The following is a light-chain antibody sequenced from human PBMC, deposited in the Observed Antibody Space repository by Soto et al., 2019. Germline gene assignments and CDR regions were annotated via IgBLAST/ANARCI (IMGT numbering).Light chain of an antibody. CDR2: DTS. J-gene: IGKJ1*01. V-gene: IGKV3-15*01. Sequence: EIVVTQSPATLSVSPGERVTLSCRASQSVSSSLAWYQQRPGQAPRLLIYDTSTRAAGIAARFSGSGSGTEFTLTISSLQSEDSAVYYCQQYVHWPPGAFVQGTKVDIK. CDR3: QQYVHWPPGA. CDR1: QSVSSS.